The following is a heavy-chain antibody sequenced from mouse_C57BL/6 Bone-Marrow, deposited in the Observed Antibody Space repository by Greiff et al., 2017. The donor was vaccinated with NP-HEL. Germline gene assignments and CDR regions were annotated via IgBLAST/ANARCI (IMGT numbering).Heavy chain of an antibody. CDR1: GYTFTSYW. Sequence: VQLKQPGAELVRPGTSVKLSCKASGYTFTSYWMHWVKQRPGQGLEWIGVIDPSDSYTNYNQKFKGKATLTVDTSSSTAYMQLSSLTSEDSAVYYCARRYYGYDLFWGQGTSVTVSS. D-gene: IGHD2-2*01. V-gene: IGHV1-59*01. CDR2: IDPSDSYT. J-gene: IGHJ4*01. CDR3: ARRYYGYDLF.